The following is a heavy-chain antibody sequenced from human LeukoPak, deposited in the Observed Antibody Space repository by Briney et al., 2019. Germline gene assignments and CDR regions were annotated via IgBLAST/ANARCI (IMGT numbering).Heavy chain of an antibody. Sequence: GASVKVSCKAAGYTFTGYCMHWVRQAPGQGLEWMGGINPNSGGTNYAQTFQGRVTMTRDTAISTDYMGLTRLRSDDTAVYYCAREVGVVAHQGGWFDPWGQGTLVTVSS. D-gene: IGHD2-2*01. CDR3: AREVGVVAHQGGWFDP. CDR2: INPNSGGT. V-gene: IGHV1-2*02. CDR1: GYTFTGYC. J-gene: IGHJ5*02.